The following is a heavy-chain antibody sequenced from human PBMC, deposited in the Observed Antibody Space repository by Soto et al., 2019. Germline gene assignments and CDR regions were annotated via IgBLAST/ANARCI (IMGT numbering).Heavy chain of an antibody. J-gene: IGHJ4*02. V-gene: IGHV1-8*01. CDR3: ARRRAWQQITNFGVVHQDFDY. CDR1: GYTFTSYD. D-gene: IGHD3-3*01. CDR2: MNRNSGNT. Sequence: QVQLVQSGAEEKKPGASVKVSCKASGYTFTSYDINWVRQATGQGLEWMGWMNRNSGNTGYAQKCQGRVTMTRNTSISTAYMQLSSLRSEATAVYYCARRRAWQQITNFGVVHQDFDYWVQGSLVAVS.